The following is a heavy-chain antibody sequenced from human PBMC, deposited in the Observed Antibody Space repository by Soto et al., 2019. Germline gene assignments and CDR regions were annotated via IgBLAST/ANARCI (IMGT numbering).Heavy chain of an antibody. CDR2: INPNSGGT. CDR1: GYTFTGYY. D-gene: IGHD1-1*01. Sequence: ASLKVSCKASGYTFTGYYMHWVRQAPGQGLEWMGWINPNSGGTNYAQKFQGSVTMTRDTSISTAYMELSRLRSDDTAVYYCARPRVRNWNYWFDRWGQGTLVTVSS. J-gene: IGHJ5*02. V-gene: IGHV1-2*02. CDR3: ARPRVRNWNYWFDR.